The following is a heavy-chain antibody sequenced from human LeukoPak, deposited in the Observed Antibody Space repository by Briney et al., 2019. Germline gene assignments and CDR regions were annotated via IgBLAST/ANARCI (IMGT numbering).Heavy chain of an antibody. CDR2: LYTNERT. Sequence: SETLSLTCTVSGDSISSYYWSWVRQTAGKGLEWVGRLYTNERTNYNPSLKSRVTMSLDTSNTQFSLKLTSVTAADTAVYYCARERESTCPRGMDVWGQGATVTVSS. V-gene: IGHV4-4*07. J-gene: IGHJ6*02. CDR1: GDSISSYY. CDR3: ARERESTCPRGMDV. D-gene: IGHD2-2*01.